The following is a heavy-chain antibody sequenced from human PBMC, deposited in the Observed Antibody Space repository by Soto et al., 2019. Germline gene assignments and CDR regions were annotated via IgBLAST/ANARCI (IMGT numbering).Heavy chain of an antibody. Sequence: SVKVSCKASGFIFTSFGVQWVRQARGQRLEWIGWTTVGTGNTNYAQKFQERVTITRDMSTSTAYMELSSLRSEDTAVYYCAAGDSSGYYGGWGQGTQVTVSS. CDR3: AAGDSSGYYGG. J-gene: IGHJ4*02. V-gene: IGHV1-58*01. D-gene: IGHD3-22*01. CDR1: GFIFTSFG. CDR2: TTVGTGNT.